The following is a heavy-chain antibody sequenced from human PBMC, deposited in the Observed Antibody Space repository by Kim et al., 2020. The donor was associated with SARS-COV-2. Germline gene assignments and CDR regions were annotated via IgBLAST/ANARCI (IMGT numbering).Heavy chain of an antibody. V-gene: IGHV3-33*01. CDR2: IWYDGSNK. D-gene: IGHD4-17*01. Sequence: GGSLRLSCAASGFTFSSYGMNWVRQAPGKGLEWVAVIWYDGSNKYYADSVKGRFTISRDNSKNTLYLQMNSLRAEDTAVYYCAREITVTNLDYYYYGMDVCGQRATGTVSS. CDR1: GFTFSSYG. CDR3: AREITVTNLDYYYYGMDV. J-gene: IGHJ6*02.